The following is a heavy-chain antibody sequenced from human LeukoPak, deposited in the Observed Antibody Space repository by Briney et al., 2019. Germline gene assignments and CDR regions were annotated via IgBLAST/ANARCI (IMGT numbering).Heavy chain of an antibody. J-gene: IGHJ4*02. CDR3: ARASAATFDY. V-gene: IGHV4-59*01. D-gene: IGHD2-15*01. CDR1: GGSIGSYY. CDR2: IYYSGST. Sequence: PSETLSLTCTVSGGSIGSYYWSWIRQPPGKGLEWIGYIYYSGSTNYNPSLKSRVTISVDTSKNQFSLKLSSVTAADTAVYYCARASAATFDYWGQGTLVTVSS.